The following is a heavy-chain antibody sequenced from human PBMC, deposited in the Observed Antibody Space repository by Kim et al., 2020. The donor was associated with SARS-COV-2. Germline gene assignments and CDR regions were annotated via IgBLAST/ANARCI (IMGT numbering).Heavy chain of an antibody. CDR2: IRSKANSYAT. Sequence: GGSLRLSCAASGFTFSGSNVHWVRQDSGRGLEWLGLIRSKANSYATAYVASVKGRFTMSRDDSKNTAYLQMNSLKTEDTAVYYCIRQGMDVWGQGTTVTVSS. CDR1: GFTFSGSN. CDR3: IRQGMDV. J-gene: IGHJ6*02. V-gene: IGHV3-73*01.